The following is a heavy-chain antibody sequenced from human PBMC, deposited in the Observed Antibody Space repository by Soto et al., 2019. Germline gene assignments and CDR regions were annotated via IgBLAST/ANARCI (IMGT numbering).Heavy chain of an antibody. CDR2: INHSGST. D-gene: IGHD3-3*01. CDR3: ARDPYYDFWSGSRLVGYYYYMDV. J-gene: IGHJ6*03. Sequence: PSETLSLTCAVYGGSFSGYYWSWIRQPPGKGLEWIGEINHSGSTNYNPSLKSRVTISVDTSKNQFSLKLSSVTAADTAVYYCARDPYYDFWSGSRLVGYYYYMDVWGKGTTVT. V-gene: IGHV4-34*01. CDR1: GGSFSGYY.